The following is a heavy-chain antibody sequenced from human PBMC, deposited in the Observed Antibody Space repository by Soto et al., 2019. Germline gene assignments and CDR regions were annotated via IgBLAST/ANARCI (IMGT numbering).Heavy chain of an antibody. CDR3: VKDRWVDF. V-gene: IGHV3-64D*06. CDR1: GFTFSSYA. D-gene: IGHD1-26*01. CDR2: ISSNGGPT. J-gene: IGHJ4*02. Sequence: GPLRLSCSVSGFTFSSYAMHWVRQAPGKGLEYVSSISSNGGPTYYVGSVKGRFTISRDNSKNTLYLQMSSLRPEDTAVYYCVKDRWVDFWGQGTLVTVSS.